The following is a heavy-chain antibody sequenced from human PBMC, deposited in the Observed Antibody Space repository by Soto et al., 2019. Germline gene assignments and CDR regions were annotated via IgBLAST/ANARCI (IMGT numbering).Heavy chain of an antibody. CDR1: GFTFSSYA. Sequence: EVQLLESGGGLVQPGGSLRLSCAATGFTFSSYAMSWVRQAPGKGLEWVSTISGSDRSTYFADSVKGRFAISRDNSKDTLYLQMNSLRAEDTAVYYCAKGAAGDYWGHGTLVTVSS. CDR3: AKGAAGDY. V-gene: IGHV3-23*01. J-gene: IGHJ4*01. D-gene: IGHD6-25*01. CDR2: ISGSDRST.